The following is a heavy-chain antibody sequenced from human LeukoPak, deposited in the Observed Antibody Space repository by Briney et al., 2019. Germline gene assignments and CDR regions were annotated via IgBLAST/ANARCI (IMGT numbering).Heavy chain of an antibody. J-gene: IGHJ4*02. CDR1: GGSFSGYY. CDR3: ARGWYYDSSGYLADS. V-gene: IGHV4-34*01. CDR2: INHSGST. Sequence: PSETLSLTCAVYGGSFSGYYWSWIRQPPGKGLEWIGEINHSGSTNYNPSLKSRVTISVDTSKNQFSLKLSSVTAADTAVYYCARGWYYDSSGYLADSWGQGTLVTVSS. D-gene: IGHD3-22*01.